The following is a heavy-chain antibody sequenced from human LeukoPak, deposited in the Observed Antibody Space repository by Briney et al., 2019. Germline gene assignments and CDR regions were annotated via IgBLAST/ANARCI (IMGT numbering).Heavy chain of an antibody. V-gene: IGHV4-39*01. CDR2: IYYSGST. J-gene: IGHJ5*02. Sequence: SETLSLTCTVYGGSISSSDYYWGWIRQPPGKGLEWIGSIYYSGSTYYNPSLKSRVTISVDTSKNQFSLRLSSVIAADTAVYYCASQSVRGFDPWGQGTLVTVSS. CDR1: GGSISSSDYY. CDR3: ASQSVRGFDP.